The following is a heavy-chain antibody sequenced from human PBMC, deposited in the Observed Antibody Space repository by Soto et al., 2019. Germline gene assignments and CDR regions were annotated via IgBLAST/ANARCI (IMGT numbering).Heavy chain of an antibody. V-gene: IGHV3-23*01. CDR3: SLSDRYYGMDV. Sequence: GGSQSLSCAASGFPFSSYAMSWVRQAPGKGLEWVSSISTSGGSTYYADSVKGRFTISRDNSNNTLYLQMNSLRAEDTAVYYCSLSDRYYGMDVWGLGTTVTVSS. CDR2: ISTSGGST. CDR1: GFPFSSYA. J-gene: IGHJ6*02.